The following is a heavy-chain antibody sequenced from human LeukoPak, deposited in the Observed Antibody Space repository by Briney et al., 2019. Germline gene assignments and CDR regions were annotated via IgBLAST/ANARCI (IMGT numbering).Heavy chain of an antibody. CDR2: ISSSSNYI. Sequence: GGSLRLSCAPSGFTYSSYAMSWPRQAPGKGLEGVSSISSSSNYIHYVDSVKGRFTISRDNDKNSLYLQKDSLRAEDTAVYYCARGPPISWNVWPRKNPPPDYWGQGTLVTVSS. V-gene: IGHV3-21*01. CDR3: ARGPPISWNVWPRKNPPPDY. CDR1: GFTYSSYA. D-gene: IGHD3-16*01. J-gene: IGHJ4*02.